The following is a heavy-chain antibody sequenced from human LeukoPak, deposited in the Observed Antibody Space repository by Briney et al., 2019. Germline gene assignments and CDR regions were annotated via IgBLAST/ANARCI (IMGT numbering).Heavy chain of an antibody. V-gene: IGHV1-2*04. CDR1: GYTFTGYY. Sequence: ASVKVSCKASGYTFTGYYMHWVRQAPGQGLEWMGWINPNSGGTNYAQKFQGWVTMTRDTPISTAYMELSRLRSDDTAVYYCARAYSSYYYYGMDVWGQGTTVTVSS. D-gene: IGHD6-19*01. J-gene: IGHJ6*02. CDR3: ARAYSSYYYYGMDV. CDR2: INPNSGGT.